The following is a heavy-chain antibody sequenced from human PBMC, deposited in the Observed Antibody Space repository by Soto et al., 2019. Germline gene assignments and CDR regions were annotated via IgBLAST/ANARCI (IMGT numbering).Heavy chain of an antibody. V-gene: IGHV3-43*01. CDR3: AKDGVRDGYNSGGDYYFDY. CDR2: ISWDGGST. J-gene: IGHJ4*02. D-gene: IGHD5-12*01. Sequence: GGSLRLSCAASGFTFDDYTMHWVRQAPGKGLEWVSLISWDGGSTYYADSVKGRFTISRDNSKNSLYLQMNSLRTEDTALYYCAKDGVRDGYNSGGDYYFDYWGQGTLVTVSS. CDR1: GFTFDDYT.